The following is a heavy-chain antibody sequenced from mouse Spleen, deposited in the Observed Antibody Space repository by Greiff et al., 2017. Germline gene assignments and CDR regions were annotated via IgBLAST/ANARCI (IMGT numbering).Heavy chain of an antibody. CDR1: GFPLRDYG. CDR2: LSSGSRPL. V-gene: IGHV5-17*01. J-gene: IGHJ4*01. Sequence: EVKLVESGGGLVKPGGSLKLSCAASGFPLRDYGMHWVRPAPEKGLEWLAYLSSGSRPLYYADPVKGRFTLSRDNAKNTLFLQMTRLRSEDTAMEYWARDTGGARYEAMDYWGQGTSVTGSS. CDR3: ARDTGGARYEAMDY.